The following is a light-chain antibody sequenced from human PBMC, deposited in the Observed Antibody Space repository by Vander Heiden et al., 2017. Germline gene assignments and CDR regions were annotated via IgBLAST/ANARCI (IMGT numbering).Light chain of an antibody. CDR1: NNNVGFQG. J-gene: IGLJ2*01. CDR2: RDY. V-gene: IGLV10-54*04. Sequence: QAGLTQPPSVSTDLRQTATLTCTGNNNNVGFQGAAWLQHHQGHPPRLLSYRDYNRPSGISERFSASRSGSTASLTITGLQPEDEADYYCSAWDSSLNAVVFGGGTKLTVL. CDR3: SAWDSSLNAVV.